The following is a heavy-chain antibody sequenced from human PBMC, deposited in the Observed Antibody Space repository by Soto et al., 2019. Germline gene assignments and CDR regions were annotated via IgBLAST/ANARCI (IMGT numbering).Heavy chain of an antibody. CDR3: ASLVNGYYYYGMDV. CDR1: GFTFSSYS. D-gene: IGHD2-8*01. CDR2: ISSSSSTI. V-gene: IGHV3-48*02. Sequence: GGSLRLSCAASGFTFSSYSMNWVRQAPGKGLEWVSYISSSSSTIYYADSVKGRFTISRDNAKNSLYLQMNSLRDEDTAVYYCASLVNGYYYYGMDVWGQGTTVTVSS. J-gene: IGHJ6*02.